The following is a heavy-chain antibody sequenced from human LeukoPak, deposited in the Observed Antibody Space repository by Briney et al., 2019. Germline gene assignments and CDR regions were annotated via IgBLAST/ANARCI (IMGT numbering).Heavy chain of an antibody. D-gene: IGHD1-7*01. J-gene: IGHJ3*02. CDR3: ARDVPTTLGPLYAFDI. CDR2: ISFDGSNT. V-gene: IGHV3-30*14. CDR1: GFTFDVYA. Sequence: PGGSLRLSCAASGFTFDVYAIHWVRQALGEGLEWVAVISFDGSNTYYADSVKGRFTLSRDNSKNALYLQMNSLRAEDTAVYYCARDVPTTLGPLYAFDIWGQGTMVTVSS.